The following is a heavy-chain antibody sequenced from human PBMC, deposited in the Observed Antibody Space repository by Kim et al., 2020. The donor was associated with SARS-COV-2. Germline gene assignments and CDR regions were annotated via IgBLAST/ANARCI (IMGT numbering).Heavy chain of an antibody. CDR1: GGSFSGYY. J-gene: IGHJ5*02. CDR2: INHSGST. CDR3: ARTRPAVYASGSYYRGSIRKGDNWFDP. D-gene: IGHD3-10*01. V-gene: IGHV4-34*01. Sequence: SETLSLTCAVYGGSFSGYYWSWIRQPPGKGLEWIGEINHSGSTNYNPSLKSRVTISVDTSKNQFSLKLSSVTAADTAVYFCARTRPAVYASGSYYRGSIRKGDNWFDPWGQGTLVTVSS.